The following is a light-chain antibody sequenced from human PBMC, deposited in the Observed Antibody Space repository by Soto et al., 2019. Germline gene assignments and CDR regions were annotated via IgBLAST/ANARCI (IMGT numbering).Light chain of an antibody. V-gene: IGLV2-23*01. Sequence: QSVLTQPASVPGSPGQSITISCTGASSDVGSYYLVSWYQQYPGKAPKLMIYEGSKRPSGVPGRFSGSKSANTASLTISGLQAEDEADYYCCSYAGSTTWVFGGGTKLTVL. CDR2: EGS. CDR3: CSYAGSTTWV. CDR1: SSDVGSYYL. J-gene: IGLJ3*02.